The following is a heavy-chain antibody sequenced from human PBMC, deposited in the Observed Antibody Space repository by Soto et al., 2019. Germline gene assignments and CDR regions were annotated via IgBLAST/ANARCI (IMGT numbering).Heavy chain of an antibody. CDR2: ISSYGADT. J-gene: IGHJ4*02. CDR3: VKEGYMRSDWYGQFDY. D-gene: IGHD6-19*01. Sequence: GGSLRLSCSASGFTFNSYAMHWVRQAPGKGLEFVSAISSYGADTYYADSVKGRFAISRDNSKNTLYLQMSSLRAADTALYYCVKEGYMRSDWYGQFDYWGQGALVTVSS. CDR1: GFTFNSYA. V-gene: IGHV3-64D*06.